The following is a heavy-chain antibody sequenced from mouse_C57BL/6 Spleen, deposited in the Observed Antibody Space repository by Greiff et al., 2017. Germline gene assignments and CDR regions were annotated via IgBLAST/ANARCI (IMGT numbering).Heavy chain of an antibody. V-gene: IGHV5-9-1*02. CDR2: ISSGGDYI. Sequence: EVHLVESGEGLVKPGGSLKLSCAASGFTFSSYAMSWVRQTPEKRLEWVAYISSGGDYIYYADTVKGRFTISRDNARNTLYLQMSSLKSEDTAMYYCTRGGDITTVVAHWYFDVWGTGTTGTVSS. CDR3: TRGGDITTVVAHWYFDV. D-gene: IGHD1-1*01. J-gene: IGHJ1*03. CDR1: GFTFSSYA.